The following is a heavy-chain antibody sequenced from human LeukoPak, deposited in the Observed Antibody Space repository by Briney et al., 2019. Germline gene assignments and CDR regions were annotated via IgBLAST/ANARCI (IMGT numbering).Heavy chain of an antibody. CDR1: GYTFTAYY. CDR3: ATDRTKSPLYGSGSYLYYFDY. V-gene: IGHV1-24*01. CDR2: FDPEDGET. J-gene: IGHJ4*02. Sequence: ASVKVSCKASGYTFTAYYIHWVRQAPGKGLEWMGGFDPEDGETIYAQKFQGRVTMTEDTSTDTAYMELSSLRSEDTAVYYCATDRTKSPLYGSGSYLYYFDYWGQGTLVTVSS. D-gene: IGHD3-10*01.